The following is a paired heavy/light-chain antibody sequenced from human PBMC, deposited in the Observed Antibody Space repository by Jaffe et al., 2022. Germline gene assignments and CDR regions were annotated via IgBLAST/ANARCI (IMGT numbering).Heavy chain of an antibody. CDR1: GGSISINNYY. CDR2: IYYNGYT. J-gene: IGHJ1*01. CDR3: ARHPRYTTGWYIQL. V-gene: IGHV4-39*01. D-gene: IGHD2-2*02. Sequence: QLQLQESGPGLVKPSETLSLTCTVSGGSISINNYYWGWIRQPPGKGLEWIGSIYYNGYTSYNPSLKSRVTISVDTSTNQFSLRLTSVTAADTALYYCARHPRYTTGWYIQLWGQGTLVTVSS.
Light chain of an antibody. Sequence: QSALTQPASVSGSPGQSITISCTGTSSNVGGYSYVSWYQQHPGKAPKLMIYEVTNRPSGVSDRFSGSKSGNTASLTISGLQAEDEADYYCGSYTSSSTLVFGGGTKLTVL. J-gene: IGLJ2*01. CDR2: EVT. CDR1: SSNVGGYSY. CDR3: GSYTSSSTLV. V-gene: IGLV2-14*01.